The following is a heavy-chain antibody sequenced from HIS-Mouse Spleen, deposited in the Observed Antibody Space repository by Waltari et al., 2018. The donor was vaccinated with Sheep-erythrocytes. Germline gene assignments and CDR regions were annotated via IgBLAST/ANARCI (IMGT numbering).Heavy chain of an antibody. V-gene: IGHV4-59*01. CDR2: IYYSGST. D-gene: IGHD3-3*01. CDR1: GGSISSYY. CDR3: ARSGDSSGYDFWSGYYTPDAFDI. Sequence: SPGLVKPSETLSLTCTVSGGSISSYYWSWIRQPPGKGLEWIGYIYYSGSTNYNPSLKSRVTISVDTSKNQFSLELSSVTAADTAVYYCARSGDSSGYDFWSGYYTPDAFDIWGQGTMVTVSS. J-gene: IGHJ3*02.